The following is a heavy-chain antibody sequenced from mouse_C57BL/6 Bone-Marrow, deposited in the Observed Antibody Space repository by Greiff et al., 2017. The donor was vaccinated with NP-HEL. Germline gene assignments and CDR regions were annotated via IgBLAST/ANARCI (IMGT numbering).Heavy chain of an antibody. V-gene: IGHV2-2*01. CDR1: GFSLTSSG. CDR3: ARNPSYYGSSDYFDY. D-gene: IGHD1-1*01. J-gene: IGHJ2*01. Sequence: QVQLQQSGPGLVQPSQSLSITCTVSGFSLTSSGVHWVRPSPGKGLEWLGVIWRGGSTDYNAAFISRLSISKDNSKSQVFFKMNSLQADDTAIYYCARNPSYYGSSDYFDYWGQGTTLTVSS. CDR2: IWRGGST.